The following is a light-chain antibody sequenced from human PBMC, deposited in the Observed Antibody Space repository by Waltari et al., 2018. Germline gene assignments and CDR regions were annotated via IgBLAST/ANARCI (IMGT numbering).Light chain of an antibody. V-gene: IGKV1-5*03. Sequence: DTQMTQSPSTLSASVGDSVTITCRASQSVYSWFALHQQKPGKAPKLLIYKASTLKSGVPSRFSGSGSGTEFTLTISSLQPDDFATYYCQQYEGYSTFGQGTKLEIK. CDR2: KAS. CDR1: QSVYSW. J-gene: IGKJ2*01. CDR3: QQYEGYST.